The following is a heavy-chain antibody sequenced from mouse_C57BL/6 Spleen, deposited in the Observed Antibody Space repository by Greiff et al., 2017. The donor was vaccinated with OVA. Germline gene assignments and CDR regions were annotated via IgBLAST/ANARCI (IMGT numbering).Heavy chain of an antibody. J-gene: IGHJ2*01. Sequence: QVQLQQSGAELVRPGASVKLSCKASGYTFTDYYINWVKQRPGQGLEWIARIYPGSGNTYYNEKFKGKATLTAEKSSSTAYMQLSSLTSEDSAVYFCARGGYYGSSYPYYFDYWGQGTTLTVSS. D-gene: IGHD1-1*01. CDR1: GYTFTDYY. CDR2: IYPGSGNT. V-gene: IGHV1-76*01. CDR3: ARGGYYGSSYPYYFDY.